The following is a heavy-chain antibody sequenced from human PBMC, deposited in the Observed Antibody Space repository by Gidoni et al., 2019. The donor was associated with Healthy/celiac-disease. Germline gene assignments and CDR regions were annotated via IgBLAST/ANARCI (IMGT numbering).Heavy chain of an antibody. CDR1: GFTFSSYW. V-gene: IGHV3-74*01. CDR3: ARDFSVSYYDSSGSLTV. D-gene: IGHD3-22*01. Sequence: EVQLVESGGGLVQPGGSLRLSCAASGFTFSSYWMHWVRQAPGKGLVWVERINSDGSSTSYADSVKGRFTISRDNAKNTLYLQMNSLRAEDTAVYYCARDFSVSYYDSSGSLTVWGQGTLVTVSS. J-gene: IGHJ4*02. CDR2: INSDGSST.